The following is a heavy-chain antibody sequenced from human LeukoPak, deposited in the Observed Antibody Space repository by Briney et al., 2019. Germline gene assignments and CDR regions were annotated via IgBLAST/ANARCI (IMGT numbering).Heavy chain of an antibody. Sequence: GGSLRLSCAASGFTFSSYWMHWVRQAPGKGLEWVSSISSSSSYIYYADSVKGRFTISRDNANNSLYLQMNSLRAEDTAVYYCAREKAGDYGGNYWGQGTLVTVSS. D-gene: IGHD4-17*01. CDR3: AREKAGDYGGNY. CDR2: ISSSSSYI. V-gene: IGHV3-21*01. J-gene: IGHJ4*02. CDR1: GFTFSSYW.